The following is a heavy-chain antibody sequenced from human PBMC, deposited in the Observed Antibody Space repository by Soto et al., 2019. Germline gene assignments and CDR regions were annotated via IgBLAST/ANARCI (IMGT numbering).Heavy chain of an antibody. CDR3: ARAIVVTIGGMDV. CDR2: IYYSGST. D-gene: IGHD5-12*01. V-gene: IGHV4-30-4*01. Sequence: LSLTCTVSGGSISSADYYWSWVRQPPGKGLEWTGYIYYSGSTFFNPSLKSRVTISKDTSRNQFSLRLNSVTAADTAVYYCARAIVVTIGGMDVWGQGTTVTVSS. J-gene: IGHJ6*02. CDR1: GGSISSADYY.